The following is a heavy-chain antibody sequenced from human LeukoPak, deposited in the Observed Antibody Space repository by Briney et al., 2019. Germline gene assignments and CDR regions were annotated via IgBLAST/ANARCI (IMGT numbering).Heavy chain of an antibody. CDR1: GFTFSDYY. Sequence: GGSLRLSCAASGFTFSDYYMSWIRQAPGKGLEWVSYISSSGSTIYYADSVKGRFTISRDNAKNSLYLQMNSLRAEDTAVYYCARDYYDSSGYYTDKNWFDPWGQGTLVTVSS. CDR3: ARDYYDSSGYYTDKNWFDP. V-gene: IGHV3-11*01. CDR2: ISSSGSTI. D-gene: IGHD3-22*01. J-gene: IGHJ5*02.